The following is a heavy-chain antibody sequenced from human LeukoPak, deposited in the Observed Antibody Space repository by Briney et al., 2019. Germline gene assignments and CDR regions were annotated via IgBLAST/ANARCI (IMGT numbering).Heavy chain of an antibody. CDR3: AKDTDFWSTIFDY. CDR2: ISYDGSNK. J-gene: IGHJ4*02. CDR1: GFTFSSYG. V-gene: IGHV3-30*18. Sequence: GGSLRLSCAASGFTFSSYGMHWVRQAPGKGLEWAAVISYDGSNKYYADSVKGRFTISRDNSKNTLYLQMNSLRAEDTAVYYCAKDTDFWSTIFDYWGQGTLVTVSS. D-gene: IGHD3-3*01.